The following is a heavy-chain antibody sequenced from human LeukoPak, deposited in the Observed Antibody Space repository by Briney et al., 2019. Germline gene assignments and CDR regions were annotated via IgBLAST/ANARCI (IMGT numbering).Heavy chain of an antibody. J-gene: IGHJ3*02. CDR3: ARGRDHGFDI. CDR2: ISSSSSDI. D-gene: IGHD5-24*01. CDR1: GLAFSASA. V-gene: IGHV3-48*01. Sequence: PGGSLRPSCAASGLAFSASAMNWVRQTPGKGLEWLSFISSSSSDIYYGDSVRGRFTIPRDNAKNSLYLQMNSLRAEDTAIYFCARGRDHGFDIWGQGTTVTVSS.